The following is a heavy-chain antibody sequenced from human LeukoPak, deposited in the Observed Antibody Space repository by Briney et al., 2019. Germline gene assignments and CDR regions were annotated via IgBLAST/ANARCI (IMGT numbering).Heavy chain of an antibody. V-gene: IGHV1-18*01. J-gene: IGHJ4*02. CDR3: ARDAYTSGADY. D-gene: IGHD3-16*01. CDR2: ISVYNGNT. Sequence: DSVKVSCKASGYTFSSYGISWVRQAPGQGLEWMGWISVYNGNTNNIQKLQGRVTMTRDTSTNTAYRELRSLRSDDTAVYYCARDAYTSGADYWGQGTLVTVSS. CDR1: GYTFSSYG.